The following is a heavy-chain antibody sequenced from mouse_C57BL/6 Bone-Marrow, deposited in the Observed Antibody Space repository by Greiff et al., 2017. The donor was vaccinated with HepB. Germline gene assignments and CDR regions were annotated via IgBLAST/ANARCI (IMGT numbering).Heavy chain of an antibody. CDR1: GYTFTSYW. D-gene: IGHD2-5*01. CDR2: IYPGNSDT. CDR3: TRGVYYSNYADY. J-gene: IGHJ2*01. V-gene: IGHV1-5*01. Sequence: VHVKQSGTVLARPGASVKMSCKTSGYTFTSYWMHWVKQRPGQGLEWIGAIYPGNSDTSYNQKFKGKAKLTAVTSASTAYMELSSLTNEDSAVYYCTRGVYYSNYADYWGQGTTLTVSS.